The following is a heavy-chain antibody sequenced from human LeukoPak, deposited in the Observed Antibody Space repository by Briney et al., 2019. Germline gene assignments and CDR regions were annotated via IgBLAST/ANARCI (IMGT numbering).Heavy chain of an antibody. J-gene: IGHJ5*02. Sequence: GASVKVSCKASGYTFTNYAISWVRQAPGQGLEWVGWISAYNGNTNYAQKLQGRVTMTTDTSTSTAYMELRSLRSDDTAVYYCARERVVGGKLHHWGQGTLVTVSS. D-gene: IGHD1-26*01. CDR2: ISAYNGNT. CDR3: ARERVVGGKLHH. CDR1: GYTFTNYA. V-gene: IGHV1-18*01.